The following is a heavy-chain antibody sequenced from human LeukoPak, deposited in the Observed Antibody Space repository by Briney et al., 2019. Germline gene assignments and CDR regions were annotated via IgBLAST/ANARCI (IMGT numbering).Heavy chain of an antibody. D-gene: IGHD6-13*01. CDR2: INHSGST. CDR1: GVSFSGYY. CDR3: ARTRRAAGL. J-gene: IGHJ4*02. Sequence: SETLSLTCAVYGVSFSGYYWSWIRQPPGKGLEWIGEINHSGSTNYNPSLKTRVTISVDASKNQFALNLSSVTAADTAVYYCARTRRAAGLWGQGTLVTVSS. V-gene: IGHV4-34*01.